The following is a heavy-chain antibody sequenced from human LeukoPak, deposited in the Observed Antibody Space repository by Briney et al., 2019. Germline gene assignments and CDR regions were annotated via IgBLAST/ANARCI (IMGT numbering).Heavy chain of an antibody. D-gene: IGHD3-10*01. CDR1: GFTFSSYG. V-gene: IGHV3-30*03. CDR3: ATQNPTHMTMVRGVMGY. CDR2: ISYDGSNK. J-gene: IGHJ4*02. Sequence: GGSLRLSCAASGFTFSSYGMHWVRQAPGKGLEWVAVISYDGSNKYYADSVKGRFTISRDNSKNTLYLQMNSLRAEDTAVYYCATQNPTHMTMVRGVMGYWGQGTLVTVSS.